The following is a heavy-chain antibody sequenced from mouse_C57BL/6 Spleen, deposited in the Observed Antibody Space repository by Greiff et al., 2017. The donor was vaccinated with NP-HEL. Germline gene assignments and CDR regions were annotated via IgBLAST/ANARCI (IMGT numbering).Heavy chain of an antibody. CDR2: INPSNGGT. D-gene: IGHD1-1*01. J-gene: IGHJ4*01. CDR3: ARGDYYGSRENAMDY. Sequence: QVQLQQPGTELVKPGASVKLSCKASGYTFTSYWMHWVKQRPGQGLEWIGNINPSNGGTNYNEKFKSKATLTVDKSSSTAYMQLSSLTSEDSAVYYCARGDYYGSRENAMDYWGQGTSVTVSS. V-gene: IGHV1-53*01. CDR1: GYTFTSYW.